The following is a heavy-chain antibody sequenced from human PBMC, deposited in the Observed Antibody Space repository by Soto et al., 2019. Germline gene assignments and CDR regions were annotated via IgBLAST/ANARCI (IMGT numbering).Heavy chain of an antibody. D-gene: IGHD2-2*01. V-gene: IGHV3-21*01. CDR3: ASGQNIVVVPAATRDWFDP. J-gene: IGHJ5*02. CDR2: ISSSSSYI. Sequence: GGSLRLSCAASGFTFSSYSMNWVRQAPGKGLEWVSSISSSSSYIYYADSVKGRFTISRDNAKNSLYLQMNSLRAEDTAVYYCASGQNIVVVPAATRDWFDPWGQGTLVTVSS. CDR1: GFTFSSYS.